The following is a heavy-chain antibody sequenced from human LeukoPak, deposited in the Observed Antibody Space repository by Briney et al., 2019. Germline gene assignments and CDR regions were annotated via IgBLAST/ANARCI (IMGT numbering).Heavy chain of an antibody. V-gene: IGHV3-33*01. CDR3: ASGTIVGARGADN. CDR2: IWYDGSNK. CDR1: GFTFSSYG. D-gene: IGHD1-26*01. Sequence: GGSLRLSCAASGFTFSSYGMHWVRQAPGKGLEWVAVIWYDGSNKYYADSVKGRFTISRDNSKNTLYLQMNSLRAEDTAVYYCASGTIVGARGADNWGQGTLVTVSS. J-gene: IGHJ4*02.